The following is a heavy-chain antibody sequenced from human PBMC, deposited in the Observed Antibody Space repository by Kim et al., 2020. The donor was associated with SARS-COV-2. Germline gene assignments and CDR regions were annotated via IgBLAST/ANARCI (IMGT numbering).Heavy chain of an antibody. D-gene: IGHD6-13*01. J-gene: IGHJ5*02. Sequence: SETLSLTCTVSGGSISSSSYYWGWIRQPPGKGLEWIGSIYYSGSTYYNPSLKSRVTISVDTSKNQFSLKLSSVTAADTAVYYCARKYSSSWYKGVGFDPWGQGTLVTVSS. CDR1: GGSISSSSYY. CDR3: ARKYSSSWYKGVGFDP. V-gene: IGHV4-39*01. CDR2: IYYSGST.